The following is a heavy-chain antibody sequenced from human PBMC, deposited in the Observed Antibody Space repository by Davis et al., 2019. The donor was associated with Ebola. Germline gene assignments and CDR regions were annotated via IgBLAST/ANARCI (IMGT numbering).Heavy chain of an antibody. CDR3: ARGRNGGWDFDY. D-gene: IGHD6-19*01. CDR2: IYSGGST. J-gene: IGHJ4*02. Sequence: GESLKISCAASGFTVSSNYMSWVRQAPGKGLEWVSVIYSGGSTYYADSVKGRFTISRDNSKNTLYLQMNSLTSDDTAEYYCARGRNGGWDFDYWGQGTRVTVSS. V-gene: IGHV3-53*05. CDR1: GFTVSSNY.